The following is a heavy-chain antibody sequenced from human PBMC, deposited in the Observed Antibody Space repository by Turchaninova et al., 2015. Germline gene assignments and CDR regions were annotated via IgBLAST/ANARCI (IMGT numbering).Heavy chain of an antibody. V-gene: IGHV3-21*02. D-gene: IGHD1-1*01. CDR2: IRGSTT. Sequence: EEQLVESGGGLVKPGGSLRLSCVASGFSFNIYAMNWVRQAPGKGLEGVSSIRGSTTYPADAVKGRFIISRDNAKNLLYLQMNSRRAEDTALYYCARSELDAYDIWGQGTMVTVSS. J-gene: IGHJ3*02. CDR1: GFSFNIYA. CDR3: ARSELDAYDI.